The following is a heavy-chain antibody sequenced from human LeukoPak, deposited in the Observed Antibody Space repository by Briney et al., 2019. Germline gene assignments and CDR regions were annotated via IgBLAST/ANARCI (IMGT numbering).Heavy chain of an antibody. CDR1: GFFFSSYE. V-gene: IGHV3-48*03. CDR2: ISSRGSTM. CDR3: ARDIVSGYDSLGFFDY. J-gene: IGHJ4*02. Sequence: GGSLRLSCAASGFFFSSYEMNWVRQAPGKGLEWISYISSRGSTMFYADSVKGRFTISRDNAKNSLYLQMNSLRAEDTAVYYCARDIVSGYDSLGFFDYWGQGTLVTVSS. D-gene: IGHD5-12*01.